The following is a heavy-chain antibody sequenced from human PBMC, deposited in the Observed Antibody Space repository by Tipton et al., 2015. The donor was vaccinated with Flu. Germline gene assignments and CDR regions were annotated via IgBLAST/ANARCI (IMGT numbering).Heavy chain of an antibody. CDR3: ARDPSLGMPDYFDY. J-gene: IGHJ4*02. CDR2: TYYRSNSYN. D-gene: IGHD2-2*01. CDR1: GDSVSSNSAA. Sequence: GLVKPSQTLSLTCAISGDSVSSNSAAWNWIRQSPSRGLEWLGRTYYRSNSYNDYAVSVKSRITINPDTSMSQFSLRLTSVTAADTAVYYCARDPSLGMPDYFDYWGQGILVTASS. V-gene: IGHV6-1*01.